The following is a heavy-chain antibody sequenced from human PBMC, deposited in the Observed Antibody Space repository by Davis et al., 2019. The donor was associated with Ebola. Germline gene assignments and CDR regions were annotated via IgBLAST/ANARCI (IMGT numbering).Heavy chain of an antibody. J-gene: IGHJ4*02. CDR1: GFTFSSYE. V-gene: IGHV3-48*03. CDR3: ARGGSGIAAAGVDY. CDR2: ISSSGSTI. Sequence: GGSLRLSCAASGFTFSSYEMNWVRQAPGKGLEWVSYISSSGSTIYYADSVKGRFTISRDNAKNSLYLQMNSLRAEDTAVYYCARGGSGIAAAGVDYWGQGTLVTVSS. D-gene: IGHD6-13*01.